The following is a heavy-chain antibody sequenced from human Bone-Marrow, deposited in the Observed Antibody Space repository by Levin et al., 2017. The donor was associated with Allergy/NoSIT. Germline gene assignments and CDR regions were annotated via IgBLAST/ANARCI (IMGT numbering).Heavy chain of an antibody. V-gene: IGHV1-69*13. CDR1: GDTFSTSP. CDR2: IIPIFGTP. D-gene: IGHD2-15*01. J-gene: IGHJ5*01. CDR3: ARGAAAFLQDYWLDS. Sequence: SVKVSCRSSGDTFSTSPISWVRQAPGQGLEFMGGIIPIFGTPKYAQKFQDRVIITADESTGTVYMEISGLTSDDTAVYYCARGAAAFLQDYWLDSWGQGTLVTVSS.